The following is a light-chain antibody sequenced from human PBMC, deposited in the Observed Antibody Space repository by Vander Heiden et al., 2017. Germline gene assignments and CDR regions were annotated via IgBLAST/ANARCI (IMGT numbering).Light chain of an antibody. V-gene: IGKV4-1*01. CDR1: QSVFYSPNNYNY. CDR3: QQYLAFPLT. J-gene: IGKJ4*01. CDR2: WAS. Sequence: DIVMTQSPDSLAVSLGERATIDCKSSQSVFYSPNNYNYLAWYQQKPGQPPKLLIYWASTRESGVPDRFSGSGSGTDFTLTISSLQAEGVAVYYCQQYLAFPLTFGGGTKVEIK.